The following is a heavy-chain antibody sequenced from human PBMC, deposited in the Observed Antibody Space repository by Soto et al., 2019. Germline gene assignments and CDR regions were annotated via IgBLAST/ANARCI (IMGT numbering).Heavy chain of an antibody. J-gene: IGHJ6*02. CDR1: GGTFSSYA. V-gene: IGHV1-69*13. Sequence: VKVSCKASGGTFSSYAISWVRQAPGQGLEWMGGIIPIFGTANYAQKFQGRVTITADESTSTAYMELSSLRSEDTAVYYCALHYGSGSNHYYYGMDVWGQGTTVTVSS. CDR2: IIPIFGTA. D-gene: IGHD3-10*01. CDR3: ALHYGSGSNHYYYGMDV.